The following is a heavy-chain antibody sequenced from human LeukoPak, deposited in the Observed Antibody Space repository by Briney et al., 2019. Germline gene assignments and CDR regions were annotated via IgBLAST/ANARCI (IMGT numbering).Heavy chain of an antibody. CDR3: TRDRGAEKDDY. J-gene: IGHJ4*02. CDR2: ISSSSINI. CDR1: GFPFSRYS. V-gene: IGHV3-21*01. D-gene: IGHD3-10*01. Sequence: PGGSLRLSCAASGFPFSRYSLNWVRQAPGQGLEWVSSISSSSINILYADSVRGRFTISRDNAKNSVYLQMTTLRAEDTAVYYCTRDRGAEKDDYWGQGTLVTVSS.